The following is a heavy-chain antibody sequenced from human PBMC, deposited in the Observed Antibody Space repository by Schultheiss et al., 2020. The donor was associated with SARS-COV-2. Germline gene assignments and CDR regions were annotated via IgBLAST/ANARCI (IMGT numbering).Heavy chain of an antibody. J-gene: IGHJ4*02. Sequence: SVKVSCKASGGTFSSYAISWVRQAPGQGLEWMGWIIPILGIANYAQKFQGRVTITRDTSASTAYMELSSLRSEDTAVYYCARGQKEYYFDYWGQGTLVTVSS. V-gene: IGHV1-69*10. CDR3: ARGQKEYYFDY. CDR1: GGTFSSYA. D-gene: IGHD3-10*01. CDR2: IIPILGIA.